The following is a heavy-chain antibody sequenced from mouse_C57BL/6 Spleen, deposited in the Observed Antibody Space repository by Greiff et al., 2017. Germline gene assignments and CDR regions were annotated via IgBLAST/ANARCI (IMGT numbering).Heavy chain of an antibody. V-gene: IGHV1-80*01. D-gene: IGHD2-4*01. J-gene: IGHJ2*01. CDR2: IYPGDGDT. CDR3: ARGTTMITTRYYFDY. Sequence: VQLQQSGAELVKPGASVKISCKASGYAFSSYWMNWVKQRPGKGLEWIGQIYPGDGDTNYNGKFKGKATLTADKSSSTAYMQLSSLTSEDSAVYFCARGTTMITTRYYFDYWGQGTTLTVSS. CDR1: GYAFSSYW.